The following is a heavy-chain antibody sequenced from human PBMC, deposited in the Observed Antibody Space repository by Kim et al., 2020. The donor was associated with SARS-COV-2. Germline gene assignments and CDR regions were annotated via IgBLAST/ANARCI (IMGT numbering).Heavy chain of an antibody. CDR2: IIPIFGTA. Sequence: SVKVSCKASGGTFSSYAISWVRQAPGQGLEWMGGIIPIFGTANYAQKFQGRVTISXXXSTSTAYMELSXXXXEDTAVYYCARGLXXSGGSCYLGYYYGMXVWGXGXTVTVSS. CDR1: GGTFSSYA. D-gene: IGHD2-15*01. V-gene: IGHV1-69*13. J-gene: IGHJ6*02. CDR3: ARGLXXSGGSCYLGYYYGMXV.